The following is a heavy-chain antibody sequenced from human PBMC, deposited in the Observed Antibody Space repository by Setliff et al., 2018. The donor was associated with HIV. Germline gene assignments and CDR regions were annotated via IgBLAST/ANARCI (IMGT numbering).Heavy chain of an antibody. CDR1: GVSTSSSTYY. J-gene: IGHJ4*02. D-gene: IGHD1-26*01. CDR3: ARVPHRVVGTTTLLYHFDY. V-gene: IGHV4-39*07. Sequence: SETLSLTCSVSGVSTSSSTYYWGWIRQPPGKGLEWIGYIFYTGSTYYNPSLKSRVTISVDTTTNQVSLQVNSVTAVDTAVYYCARVPHRVVGTTTLLYHFDYWGLGTLVTVSS. CDR2: IFYTGST.